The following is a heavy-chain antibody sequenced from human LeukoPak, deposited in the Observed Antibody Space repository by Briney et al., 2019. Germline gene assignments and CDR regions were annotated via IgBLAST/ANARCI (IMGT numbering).Heavy chain of an antibody. D-gene: IGHD3-10*01. CDR1: GASIRSSGFY. Sequence: SETLSLTCSVSGASIRSSGFYWGWIRQPPGKGLEWIATIYYNGNTYYNPSLKSRVTISADTSKNQVSVKLRSVTAADTAVYYCARHRRGDYDDYWGQGTLVTVSS. CDR2: IYYNGNT. CDR3: ARHRRGDYDDY. V-gene: IGHV4-39*01. J-gene: IGHJ4*02.